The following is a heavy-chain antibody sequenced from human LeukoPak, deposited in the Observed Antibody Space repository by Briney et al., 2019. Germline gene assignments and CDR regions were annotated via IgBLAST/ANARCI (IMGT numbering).Heavy chain of an antibody. Sequence: SGGSLRLSCAASGFAFSSYAMSWVRQAPGKGLEWVSAISGSGGSTYYADSVKGRFTISRDNSKNTLYLQMNSLRAEDTAVYYCAKVFPLENAVTTTYYFDYWGQGTLVTVSS. CDR3: AKVFPLENAVTTTYYFDY. V-gene: IGHV3-23*01. D-gene: IGHD4-17*01. J-gene: IGHJ4*02. CDR2: ISGSGGST. CDR1: GFAFSSYA.